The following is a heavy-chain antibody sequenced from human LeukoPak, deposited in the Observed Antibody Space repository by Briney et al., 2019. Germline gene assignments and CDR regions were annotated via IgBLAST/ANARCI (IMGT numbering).Heavy chain of an antibody. CDR1: GYTFTCYY. D-gene: IGHD6-13*01. J-gene: IGHJ4*02. V-gene: IGHV1-2*02. CDR2: INPNSGGT. CDR3: ARSSSWDYYFDY. Sequence: GASVTVSCKASGYTFTCYYMHWVRQAPGQGLEWMGWINPNSGGTNYAQKFQGRVTMTRDTSISTAYMELSRLRSDDTAVYYCARSSSWDYYFDYWGQGTLVTVSS.